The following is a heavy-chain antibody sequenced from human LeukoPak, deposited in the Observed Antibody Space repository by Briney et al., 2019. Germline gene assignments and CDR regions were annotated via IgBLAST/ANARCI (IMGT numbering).Heavy chain of an antibody. CDR2: ISYDGSNK. D-gene: IGHD6-6*01. Sequence: GGSLRLSCAAYGFTFSSYAMHWVRQAPGKGLEWVAVISYDGSNKYYADSVKGRFTISRDNSKNTLYLQMNSLRAEDTAVYYCAKAKYSSSLRGSGDDYWGQGTLVTVSS. V-gene: IGHV3-30-3*01. J-gene: IGHJ4*02. CDR3: AKAKYSSSLRGSGDDY. CDR1: GFTFSSYA.